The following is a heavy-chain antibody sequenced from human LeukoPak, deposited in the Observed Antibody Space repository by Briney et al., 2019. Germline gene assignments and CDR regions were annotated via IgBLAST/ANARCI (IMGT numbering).Heavy chain of an antibody. CDR1: GFTFSSYA. D-gene: IGHD2-8*02. CDR3: ARDGWGNVLDY. Sequence: PGGSLRLSCAASGFTFSSYAMSWVRQVPGKGPEWVAHIKEDGARENYVDFVKGRFTISRDNAKNSLYLQMNNLRAEDTALYYCARDGWGNVLDYWGQGTLVTVSS. J-gene: IGHJ4*02. CDR2: IKEDGARE. V-gene: IGHV3-7*01.